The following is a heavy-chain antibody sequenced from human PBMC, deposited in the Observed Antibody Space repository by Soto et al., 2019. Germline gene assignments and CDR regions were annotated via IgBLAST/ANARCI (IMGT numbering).Heavy chain of an antibody. J-gene: IGHJ4*02. CDR1: GGSFSNVG. V-gene: IGHV1-69*13. D-gene: IGHD5-12*01. CDR3: AREGSGYNF. CDR2: IVPVFGRP. Sequence: SGKVSCDASGGSFSNVGISWVRQAPGQGLEWMGGIVPVFGRPNYAQRFRGRLTITADESTSTGYMELISLRSDDTAVYYCAREGSGYNFWGQGTQVTVSS.